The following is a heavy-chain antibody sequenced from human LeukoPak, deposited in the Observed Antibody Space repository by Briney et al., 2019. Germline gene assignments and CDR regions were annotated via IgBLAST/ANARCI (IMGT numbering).Heavy chain of an antibody. CDR2: ISAYYGNT. V-gene: IGHV1-18*01. J-gene: IGHJ5*02. CDR3: ARDRGLRFLSWFDP. CDR1: GYTFTIYG. D-gene: IGHD3-3*01. Sequence: ASLKVSCKASGYTFTIYGLSWVRQAPGQGLEWMGWISAYYGNTNYAQKLQGRVTMTTDTSTSTAYMELRSLRSDDTAVYYCARDRGLRFLSWFDPWGQGTLVIVSS.